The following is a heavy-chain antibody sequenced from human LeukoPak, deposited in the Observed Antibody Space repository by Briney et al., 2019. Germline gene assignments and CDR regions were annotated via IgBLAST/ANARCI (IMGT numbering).Heavy chain of an antibody. D-gene: IGHD6-19*01. J-gene: IGHJ3*02. CDR3: ARDFGSGWTEDAFDI. CDR1: GGTFSSYA. Sequence: ASVKVSCKASGGTFSSYAISWVRQAPGQGLEWMGRIIRIFGTANYAQKFQGRVTITTDESTSTAYMELSSLRSEDTAVYYCARDFGSGWTEDAFDIWGQGTMVTVSP. V-gene: IGHV1-69*05. CDR2: IIRIFGTA.